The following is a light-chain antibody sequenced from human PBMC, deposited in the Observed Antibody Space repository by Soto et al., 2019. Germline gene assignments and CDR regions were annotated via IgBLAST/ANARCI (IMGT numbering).Light chain of an antibody. CDR3: MQALQTPLT. J-gene: IGKJ4*01. CDR2: LGS. V-gene: IGKV2-28*01. Sequence: DIVMTQSPLSLPVTPGEPASISCRSSQSLLHSNGYNYLDWYLQRPGQSPQVLIYLGSNRASGVPDRFSGSGSGTDFTLKISRVDAEDVGVYYCMQALQTPLTFGGGTKVDNK. CDR1: QSLLHSNGYNY.